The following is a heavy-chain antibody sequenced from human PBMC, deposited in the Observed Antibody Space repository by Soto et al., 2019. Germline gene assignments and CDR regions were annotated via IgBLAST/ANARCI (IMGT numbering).Heavy chain of an antibody. V-gene: IGHV4-59*01. CDR1: GASIRSSY. CDR2: VYHTGKT. CDR3: ARGFFETGTGHSNPFDI. Sequence: QVQLQESDPGLVKPWETLSLTCTVSGASIRSSYWSWIRQSPGKGLEWIAYVYHTGKTNSNPSLSGRVTVSVDTSKNQLSLKLTSATAADTAVYYCARGFFETGTGHSNPFDIWGQGTRVTVSS. D-gene: IGHD1-7*01. J-gene: IGHJ3*02.